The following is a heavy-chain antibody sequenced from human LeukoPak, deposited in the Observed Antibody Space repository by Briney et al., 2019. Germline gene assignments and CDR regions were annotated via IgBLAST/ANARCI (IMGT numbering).Heavy chain of an antibody. D-gene: IGHD3-3*01. J-gene: IGHJ6*03. Sequence: ASXKVPCKASGYTFTSYYMHWVRQAPGQGLEWRGWINPNSGGTNYAQKFQGRVTMTRDTSISTAYMELSRLRSDDTAVYYCARAGVPGGFWSGFVRAVYFYYMDVWGKGTTVTVSS. CDR3: ARAGVPGGFWSGFVRAVYFYYMDV. CDR1: GYTFTSYY. CDR2: INPNSGGT. V-gene: IGHV1-2*02.